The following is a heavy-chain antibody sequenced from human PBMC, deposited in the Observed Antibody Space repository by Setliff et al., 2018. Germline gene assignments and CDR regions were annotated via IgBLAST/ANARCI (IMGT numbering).Heavy chain of an antibody. Sequence: KPSETLSLTCSVSGGSISPYYWGWIRQSPKTGLEFIAHVRYTGRADYNPSLRSRASISIDTSKRQFSLKLRSLAAADTAIYYCARVIDAFYNYPDVWGKGTTVTVPS. CDR1: GGSISPYY. CDR3: ARVIDAFYNYPDV. D-gene: IGHD2-21*01. J-gene: IGHJ6*04. V-gene: IGHV4-59*01. CDR2: VRYTGRA.